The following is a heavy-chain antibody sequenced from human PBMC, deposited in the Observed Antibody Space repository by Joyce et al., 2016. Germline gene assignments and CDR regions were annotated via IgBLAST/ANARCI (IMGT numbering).Heavy chain of an antibody. V-gene: IGHV1-69*06. CDR3: GLMKMYRGPDEDF. Sequence: QVQLLQSGSEVKKPGSSVKLSCQASGHNLISYAFRWARQAPGQGLEWMGGIIPMFNTTNYAQTFQGRVTILADIKTNTAYLDLRNLRSEDTATYFCGLMKMYRGPDEDFWGRGTLIIVSS. J-gene: IGHJ4*02. CDR2: IIPMFNTT. D-gene: IGHD3-10*01. CDR1: GHNLISYA.